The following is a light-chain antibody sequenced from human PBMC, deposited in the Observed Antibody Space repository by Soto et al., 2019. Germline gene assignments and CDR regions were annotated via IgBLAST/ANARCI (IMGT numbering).Light chain of an antibody. CDR3: QQYNNWPGT. CDR2: GAA. Sequence: EIVLTQSPATLSVSPGERATLSCRAGESISNNLAWYQQKPGQAPRLLIYGAATRAAGVPARFSGRGSGTEFTLTISSLQSEDFGVYYCQQYNNWPGTFGQGTKEDIK. CDR1: ESISNN. V-gene: IGKV3-15*01. J-gene: IGKJ1*01.